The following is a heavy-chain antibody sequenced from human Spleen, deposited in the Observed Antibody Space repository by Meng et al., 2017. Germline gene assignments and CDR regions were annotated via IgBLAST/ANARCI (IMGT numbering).Heavy chain of an antibody. CDR2: IYYSGST. CDR1: GGSISSGDYY. Sequence: QLQLQDSGPRLVKSSETLSLTCTVSGGSISSGDYYWSWIRQPPGRGLEWIGYIYYSGSTYYNPSLRSRVTISVDTSKNQFSLILTSVTAADTAVYFCARVETATTNPYFDHWGQGTLVTVSS. J-gene: IGHJ4*02. CDR3: ARVETATTNPYFDH. V-gene: IGHV4-30-4*01. D-gene: IGHD5-24*01.